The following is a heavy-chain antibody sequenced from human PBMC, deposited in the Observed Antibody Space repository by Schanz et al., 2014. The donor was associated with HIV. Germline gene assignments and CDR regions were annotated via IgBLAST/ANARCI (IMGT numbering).Heavy chain of an antibody. CDR3: AKDQGDVTGTPFDY. D-gene: IGHD1-20*01. Sequence: VQLLESGGGLVQPGGSLRLSCVASGFTFSSYGMHWVRQAPGKGLEWVAVISYHGTNKYYADSVKGRFTISRDNSKNTLYLQMNSLRAEDTAVYYCAKDQGDVTGTPFDYWGQGTLVTVSS. V-gene: IGHV3-30*18. CDR2: ISYHGTNK. J-gene: IGHJ4*02. CDR1: GFTFSSYG.